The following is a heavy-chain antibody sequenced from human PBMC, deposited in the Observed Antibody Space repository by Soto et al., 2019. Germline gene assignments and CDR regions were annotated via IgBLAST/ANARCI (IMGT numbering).Heavy chain of an antibody. Sequence: SETLSLTCTVSGGSISSYYWSWIRQPPGKGLEWIGYIYYSGSTNYNPSLKSRVTISVDTSKNQFSLKLSSVTAADTAVYYCARLRVVVVAATNWFDPWGQGTLVTVS. CDR2: IYYSGST. CDR1: GGSISSYY. CDR3: ARLRVVVVAATNWFDP. J-gene: IGHJ5*02. V-gene: IGHV4-59*01. D-gene: IGHD2-15*01.